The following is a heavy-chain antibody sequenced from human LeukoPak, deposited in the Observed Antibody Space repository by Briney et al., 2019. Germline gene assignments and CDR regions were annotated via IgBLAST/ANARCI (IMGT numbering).Heavy chain of an antibody. CDR1: EFSVGSNY. J-gene: IGHJ3*02. D-gene: IGHD3-3*01. CDR2: IYSGGST. Sequence: GGSLRLSCAASEFSVGSNYMTWVRQAPGKGLEWVSLIYSGGSTYYADSVKGRFTISRDNAKNSLYLQMNSLRAEDTAVYYCARGSRLGVVERDAFDIWGQGTMVTVSS. V-gene: IGHV3-66*01. CDR3: ARGSRLGVVERDAFDI.